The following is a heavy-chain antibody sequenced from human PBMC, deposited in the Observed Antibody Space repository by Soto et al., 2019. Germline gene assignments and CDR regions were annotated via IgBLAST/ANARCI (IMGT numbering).Heavy chain of an antibody. V-gene: IGHV1-46*03. Sequence: QVQLVQSGAAVKKPGASVKVSCKASGYIFTSYYIHWVRQAPGQGLEWMGWINPFDGSRMFAQSFQGRVTMTRDTSTSTVYMEVSSLRSEDTAVYYCSRVDPGETSPFDHWGQGTLVTVSS. D-gene: IGHD3-10*01. CDR2: INPFDGSR. J-gene: IGHJ4*02. CDR3: SRVDPGETSPFDH. CDR1: GYIFTSYY.